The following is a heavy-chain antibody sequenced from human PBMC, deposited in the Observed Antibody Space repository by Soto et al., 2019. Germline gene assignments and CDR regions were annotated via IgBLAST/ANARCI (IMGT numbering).Heavy chain of an antibody. CDR1: GYTFTSYD. CDR2: MNPNSGNT. CDR3: ARVGYCSGGSCLTGGNWFDP. Sequence: QVQLVQSGAEVKKPGASVKVSCKASGYTFTSYDINWVRQATGQGLEWMGWMNPNSGNTGYAQKFQGRVTMTRNTSISTAYMELSSLRSEDTAVYYCARVGYCSGGSCLTGGNWFDPWGQGTLVTVSS. V-gene: IGHV1-8*01. J-gene: IGHJ5*02. D-gene: IGHD2-15*01.